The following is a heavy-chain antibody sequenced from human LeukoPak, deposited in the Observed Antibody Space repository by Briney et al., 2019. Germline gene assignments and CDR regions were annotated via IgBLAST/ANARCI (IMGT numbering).Heavy chain of an antibody. Sequence: PSETLSLTCTVSGGSISSYYWSWIRQPPGKGLEWIGYIYYSGSTNYNPSLKSRVTTSVDTSKNQFSLKLSSVTAADTAVYYCARGRHYDILTGYYSGWYFDLWGRGTLVTVSS. V-gene: IGHV4-59*01. CDR3: ARGRHYDILTGYYSGWYFDL. J-gene: IGHJ2*01. D-gene: IGHD3-9*01. CDR2: IYYSGST. CDR1: GGSISSYY.